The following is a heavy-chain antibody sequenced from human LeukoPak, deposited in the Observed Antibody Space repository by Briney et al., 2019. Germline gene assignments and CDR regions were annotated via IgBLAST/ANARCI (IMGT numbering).Heavy chain of an antibody. Sequence: SETLSLTCTVSGGSISSSSYYWGWIRQPPGKGLEWIGSIYYSGSTYYNPSLKSRVTISVDTSKNQFSLKLSSVTAADTAVYYCARERYGFGTAGNWGQGTLVTVSS. CDR3: ARERYGFGTAGN. V-gene: IGHV4-39*01. D-gene: IGHD6-13*01. CDR1: GGSISSSSYY. CDR2: IYYSGST. J-gene: IGHJ4*02.